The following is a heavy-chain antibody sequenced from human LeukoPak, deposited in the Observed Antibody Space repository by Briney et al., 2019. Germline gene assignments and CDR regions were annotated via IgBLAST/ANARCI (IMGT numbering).Heavy chain of an antibody. Sequence: ASVKVSCKASGYTFTYHYIHLVRQAPGQGLEWMGIINPSNGDTNYAQRFQGRVTMTRDTSTSPVYMDLTSMDYEDTAGYYCAREYDVGKDLDCWGQGTLVTVSS. J-gene: IGHJ4*02. CDR2: INPSNGDT. CDR1: GYTFTYHY. V-gene: IGHV1-46*01. D-gene: IGHD3-10*02. CDR3: AREYDVGKDLDC.